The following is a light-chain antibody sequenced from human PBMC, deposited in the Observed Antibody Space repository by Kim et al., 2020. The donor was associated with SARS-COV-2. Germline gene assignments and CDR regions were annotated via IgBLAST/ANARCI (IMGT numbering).Light chain of an antibody. Sequence: AIRMTQSPSSFSASAGDRVTITCRASQDINNNLAWCQQKPGIAPKLLTYTASTLQNGVPSRFSGSGSGTEFTLTISCLQSEDFATYYCQQFYTYPFTFGPGTKVDIK. CDR1: QDINNN. V-gene: IGKV1-8*01. CDR3: QQFYTYPFT. CDR2: TAS. J-gene: IGKJ3*01.